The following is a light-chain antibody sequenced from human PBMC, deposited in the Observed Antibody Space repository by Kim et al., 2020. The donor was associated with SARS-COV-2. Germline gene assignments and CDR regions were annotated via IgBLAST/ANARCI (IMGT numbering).Light chain of an antibody. CDR2: RNN. CDR1: SSNIGSNY. Sequence: QSVLTQPPSASGTPGQRVTISCSGSSSNIGSNYVYWYQQLPGTAPKLLIYRNNQRPSGVPDRCSGSKSGTSAALAISGLRSDDEADYYCAAWDDGLSGPVSGGGTQLTVL. V-gene: IGLV1-47*01. CDR3: AAWDDGLSGPV. J-gene: IGLJ3*02.